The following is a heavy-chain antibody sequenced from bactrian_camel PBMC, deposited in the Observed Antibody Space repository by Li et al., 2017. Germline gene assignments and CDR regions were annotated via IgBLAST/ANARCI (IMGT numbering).Heavy chain of an antibody. CDR3: AKAGLYGDGRSPEYNS. CDR2: ITRGGAVT. V-gene: IGHV3S42*01. D-gene: IGHD6*01. J-gene: IGHJ4*01. CDR1: GFTFSTYA. Sequence: VQLVESGGGLVQPGGSLTLSCAASGFTFSTYAITWVRQAPGKGLEWVSGITRGGAVTLYADSVKGRFTISRDNARNTLYQQLNSLKTEDTAMYYCAKAGLYGDGRSPEYNSRGQGTQVTV.